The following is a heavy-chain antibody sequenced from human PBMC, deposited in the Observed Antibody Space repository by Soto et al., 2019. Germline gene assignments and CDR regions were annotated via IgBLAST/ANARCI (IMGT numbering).Heavy chain of an antibody. CDR3: ARWGVYEEGAFDI. Sequence: HPGGSLRLSCAASGFTFSSYWMHWVRQAPGKGLVWVSRINSDGSSTSYADSVKGRFTISRDNAKNTLYLQMNSLRAEDTAVYYCARWGVYEEGAFDIWGQVTMVTFSS. CDR1: GFTFSSYW. J-gene: IGHJ3*02. D-gene: IGHD3-16*01. V-gene: IGHV3-74*01. CDR2: INSDGSST.